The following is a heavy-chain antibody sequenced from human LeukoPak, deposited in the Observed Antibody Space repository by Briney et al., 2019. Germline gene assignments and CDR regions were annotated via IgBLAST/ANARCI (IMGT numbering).Heavy chain of an antibody. Sequence: SQTLSLTCTVSGGSISSYYWSWIRQPPGRGLEWIGYIYYSGSTNHNPSLKSRVTISVDTSKNQFSLKLSSVTAANTAVYYCARAEVNFYDRSGYFDYWGQGSLVIVSS. CDR2: IYYSGST. V-gene: IGHV4-59*01. J-gene: IGHJ4*02. CDR3: ARAEVNFYDRSGYFDY. CDR1: GGSISSYY. D-gene: IGHD3-22*01.